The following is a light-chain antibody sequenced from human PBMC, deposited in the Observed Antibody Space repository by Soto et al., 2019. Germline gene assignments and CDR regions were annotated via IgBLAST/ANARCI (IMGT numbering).Light chain of an antibody. CDR3: KKYNSHKWT. V-gene: IGKV1-5*03. CDR2: KAS. CDR1: QSIRSW. J-gene: IGKJ1*01. Sequence: DIQMTQSPSTLPASVGDRVTVTCRASQSIRSWLAWYQEKPGKAPKLLIYKASLLETGVPSRFSGSGSGTEFTLTISSLQTDDFGTYYCKKYNSHKWTLGQGTKLE.